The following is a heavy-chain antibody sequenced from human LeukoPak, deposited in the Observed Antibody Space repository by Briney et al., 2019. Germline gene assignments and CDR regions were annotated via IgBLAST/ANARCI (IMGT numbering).Heavy chain of an antibody. J-gene: IGHJ4*02. CDR3: ARGRGIAAAGTYYFDY. D-gene: IGHD6-13*01. CDR1: GGSFSGYY. Sequence: SETLSLTCAVYGGSFSGYYWSWIRQPPGKGLEWIEEINHSGSTNYNPSLKSRVTISVDTSKNQFSLKLSSVTAADTAVYYCARGRGIAAAGTYYFDYWGQGTLVTVSS. V-gene: IGHV4-34*01. CDR2: INHSGST.